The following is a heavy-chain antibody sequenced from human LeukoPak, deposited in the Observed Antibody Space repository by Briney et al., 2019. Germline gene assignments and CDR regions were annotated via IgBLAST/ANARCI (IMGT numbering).Heavy chain of an antibody. CDR1: GFTFSSYW. Sequence: GGSQRLSCVASGFTFSSYWMDWVRQAPGKGLEWVASIKQDGSEKYHVASVQGRFTISRDNAKDSLYLQMNSLRAEDTAVYYCVRDSGWSRFDYWGQGILVTVSS. CDR3: VRDSGWSRFDY. CDR2: IKQDGSEK. D-gene: IGHD6-19*01. J-gene: IGHJ4*02. V-gene: IGHV3-7*01.